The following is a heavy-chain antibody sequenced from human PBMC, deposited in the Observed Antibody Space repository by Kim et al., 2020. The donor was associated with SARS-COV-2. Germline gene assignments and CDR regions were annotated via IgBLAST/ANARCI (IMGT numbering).Heavy chain of an antibody. Sequence: ADSVKGRLIISRDPSKNPLYLQMNSLRAEDTAVYYCATVVFYYDAGYFKNWGQGTLVIVSS. V-gene: IGHV3-66*01. D-gene: IGHD3-22*01. J-gene: IGHJ1*01. CDR3: ATVVFYYDAGYFKN.